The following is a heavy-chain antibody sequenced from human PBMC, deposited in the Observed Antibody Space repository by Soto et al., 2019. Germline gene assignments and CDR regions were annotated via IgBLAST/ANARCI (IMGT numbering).Heavy chain of an antibody. CDR1: GYTFTSYG. J-gene: IGHJ5*02. CDR3: VRRHVSATGIDWFDP. Sequence: ASVKVSCKASGYTFTSYGIHWVRQAPGQRLEWMGWINAANGDTKYSPKCQGRVTITSDTSASTAYMERSSLRSEDTAVYYCVRRHVSATGIDWFDPWGQGTLVTVSS. V-gene: IGHV1-3*01. CDR2: INAANGDT. D-gene: IGHD6-13*01.